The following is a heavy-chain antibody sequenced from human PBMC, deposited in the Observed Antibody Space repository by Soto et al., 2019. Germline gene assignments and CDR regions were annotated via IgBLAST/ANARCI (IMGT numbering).Heavy chain of an antibody. CDR3: ARDLAAAAFDI. J-gene: IGHJ3*02. CDR2: ISSSGSTI. CDR1: GFTFSDYY. D-gene: IGHD6-13*01. V-gene: IGHV3-11*01. Sequence: GGSLRLSCAASGFTFSDYYMSWIRQAPGKGLEWVSYISSSGSTIKYADPVKGRFTISRDNAKNSLYLQMNSLRAEDTAVYYCARDLAAAAFDIWGQGTMVTVSS.